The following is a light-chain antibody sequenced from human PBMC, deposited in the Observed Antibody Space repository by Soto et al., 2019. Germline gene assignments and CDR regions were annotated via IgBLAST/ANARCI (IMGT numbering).Light chain of an antibody. V-gene: IGLV4-69*01. CDR1: SGHSSYA. Sequence: QLVLTQSPSASASLGASVKLTCTLSSGHSSYAIAWHQQQPEKGPRYLMKLNSDGSHSKGDGSPDRFSGSSSGAERYLTIALLQAEDAADYYCQTWGTGTPVVFGGGTKLTVL. CDR3: QTWGTGTPVV. CDR2: LNSDGSH. J-gene: IGLJ2*01.